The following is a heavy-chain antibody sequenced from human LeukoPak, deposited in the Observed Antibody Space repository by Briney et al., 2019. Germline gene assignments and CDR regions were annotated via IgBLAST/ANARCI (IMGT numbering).Heavy chain of an antibody. J-gene: IGHJ4*02. CDR2: IKSKTDGGTT. Sequence: PGGSLRLSCAASGFTFSNAWMSWVRQAPGKGLEWVGRIKSKTDGGTTDYAAPVKGRFTISGDDSKNTLYLQMNSLKTEDTAVYYCTTQGLLYYDILTGYPYWGQGTLVTVSS. D-gene: IGHD3-9*01. CDR1: GFTFSNAW. CDR3: TTQGLLYYDILTGYPY. V-gene: IGHV3-15*01.